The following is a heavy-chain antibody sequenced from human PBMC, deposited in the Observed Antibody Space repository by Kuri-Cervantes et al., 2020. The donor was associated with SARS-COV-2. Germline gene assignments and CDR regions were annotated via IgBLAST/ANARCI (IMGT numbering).Heavy chain of an antibody. CDR1: GYTFTSYG. Sequence: ASVKVSCKASGYTFTSYGISWVRQALGQGLEWMGWISAYNGNTNYAQKLQGRVTMTTDKSTSTAYMELSSLRSEDTAVYYCASTTEGIAARSNYYYYGMDVWGQGTTVTVSS. D-gene: IGHD6-6*01. V-gene: IGHV1-18*04. CDR2: ISAYNGNT. CDR3: ASTTEGIAARSNYYYYGMDV. J-gene: IGHJ6*02.